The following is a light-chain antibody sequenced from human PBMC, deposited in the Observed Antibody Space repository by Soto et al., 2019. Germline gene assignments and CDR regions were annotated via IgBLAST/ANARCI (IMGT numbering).Light chain of an antibody. CDR3: SSYTSSNTLL. Sequence: QSALTQPASVSGSPGQSITISCIGTSSDVGGYNYVSWYQQHPGKAPKFMIFDVSNRPSGVSNRFSGSKSGNTASLTISGLQAEDEADYYCSSYTSSNTLLFGGGTKLTVL. J-gene: IGLJ2*01. V-gene: IGLV2-14*01. CDR1: SSDVGGYNY. CDR2: DVS.